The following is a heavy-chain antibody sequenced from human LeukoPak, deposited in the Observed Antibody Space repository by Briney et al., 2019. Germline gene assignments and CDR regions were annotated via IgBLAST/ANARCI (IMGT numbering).Heavy chain of an antibody. J-gene: IGHJ4*02. CDR2: IYHSGST. CDR3: ARWIRDSGYDWVFDY. D-gene: IGHD5-12*01. V-gene: IGHV4-59*01. CDR1: GGSISSYY. Sequence: SGTLSLTCTVSGGSISSYYWSWIRQPPGKGLEWIGYIYHSGSTNYNPSLKSRVTISVDTSKNQFSLKLSSVTAADTAVYYCARWIRDSGYDWVFDYWGQGTLVTVSS.